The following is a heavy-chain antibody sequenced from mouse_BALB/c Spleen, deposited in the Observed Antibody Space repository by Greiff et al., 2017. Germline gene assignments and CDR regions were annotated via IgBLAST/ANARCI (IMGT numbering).Heavy chain of an antibody. CDR3: ARDSSDALYAMDY. V-gene: IGHV2-6-7*01. Sequence: QVHVNQSGPGLVAPSQSLSITCTVSGFSLTGYGVNWVRQPPGKGLEWLGMIWGDGSTDYNSALKSRLSISKDNSKSQVFLKMNSLQTDDTARYYCARDSSDALYAMDYWGQGTSVTVSS. CDR1: GFSLTGYG. D-gene: IGHD2-12*01. CDR2: IWGDGST. J-gene: IGHJ4*01.